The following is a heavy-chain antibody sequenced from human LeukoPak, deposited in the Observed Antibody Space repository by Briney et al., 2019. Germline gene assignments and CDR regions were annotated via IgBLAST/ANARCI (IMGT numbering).Heavy chain of an antibody. CDR3: AKSSSSSGQ. J-gene: IGHJ4*02. CDR1: GFTFSSYS. D-gene: IGHD6-6*01. V-gene: IGHV3-23*01. CDR2: ISDSGGST. Sequence: GGSLRLSCAASGFTFSSYSMNWVRQAPGEGLEWVSAISDSGGSTYYADSVKGRFTVSRDNSKNTLYLQMNSLRAEDTAIYYCAKSSSSSGQWGQGTLVTVSS.